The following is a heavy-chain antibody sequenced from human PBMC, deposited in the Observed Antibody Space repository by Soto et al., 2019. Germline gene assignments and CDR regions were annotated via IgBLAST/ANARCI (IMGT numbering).Heavy chain of an antibody. J-gene: IGHJ4*02. D-gene: IGHD1-1*01. CDR2: IRTKGEGGTT. CDR1: GFTFSSAW. V-gene: IGHV3-15*07. CDR3: TTGSNEGY. Sequence: EVQLVESGGGLVKPGESLRLSCAASGFTFSSAWMNWVRQAPGKGLEWVGRIRTKGEGGTTDYPAPGKGRFTISRDDSKNTLYLQMNSLKTEDTAVYYCTTGSNEGYWGQGILVTVSS.